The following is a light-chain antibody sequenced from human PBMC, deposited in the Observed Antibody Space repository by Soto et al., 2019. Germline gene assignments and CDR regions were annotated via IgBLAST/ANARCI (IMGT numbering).Light chain of an antibody. CDR1: QSVSSSY. J-gene: IGKJ2*01. Sequence: EIVLTQSPGTLSLSPGERATLSCRASQSVSSSYLAWYQQKPGQAPRLLISGASSRATGIPDRFSGSGSGTDFTLTISRLEPEDVAVYYCQQYGSSSYTFGQGTKLEIK. CDR2: GAS. V-gene: IGKV3-20*01. CDR3: QQYGSSSYT.